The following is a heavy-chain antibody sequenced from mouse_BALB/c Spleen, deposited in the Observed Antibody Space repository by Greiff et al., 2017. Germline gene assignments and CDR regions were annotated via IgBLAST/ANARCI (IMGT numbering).Heavy chain of an antibody. J-gene: IGHJ4*01. D-gene: IGHD2-14*01. CDR1: GYTFTSYW. CDR3: ARYDRYDAGYAMDY. Sequence: QVQLQQSGAELARPGASVKLSCKASGYTFTSYWMQWVKQRPGQGLEWIGAIYPGDGDTRYTQKFKGKATLTADKSSSTAYMQLSSLASEDSAVYYCARYDRYDAGYAMDYWGQGTSVTVSS. V-gene: IGHV1-87*01. CDR2: IYPGDGDT.